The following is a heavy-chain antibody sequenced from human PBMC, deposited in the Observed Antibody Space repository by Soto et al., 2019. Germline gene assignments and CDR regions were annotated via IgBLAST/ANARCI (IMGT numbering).Heavy chain of an antibody. CDR3: ARSQEVVVVPAAPIDY. J-gene: IGHJ4*02. D-gene: IGHD2-2*01. CDR2: INPSGGST. CDR1: GYTFSNYY. V-gene: IGHV1-46*01. Sequence: QVQLVQSGAEVKKPGASVKLSCKTSGYTFSNYYINWVRQAPGQGLQWMGRINPSGGSTSYAQKFQGRVTMTRVTSTSTVYMDLSSLTSEDTAVYFWARSQEVVVVPAAPIDYWGQGTLVTVSS.